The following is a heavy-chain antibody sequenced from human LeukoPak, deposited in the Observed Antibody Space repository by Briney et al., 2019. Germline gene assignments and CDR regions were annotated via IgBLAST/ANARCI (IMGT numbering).Heavy chain of an antibody. CDR2: FDPEDGET. D-gene: IGHD3-9*01. CDR1: GYTLTELS. V-gene: IGHV1-24*01. Sequence: ASVKVSCKVSGYTLTELSMHWVRQAPGKGLEWMGGFDPEDGETIYAQKFQGRVTMTEDTSTDTAYVELSSLRSEDTAVYYCATGQGNVLRYFDWFLYWGQGTTVAVSS. J-gene: IGHJ6*02. CDR3: ATGQGNVLRYFDWFLY.